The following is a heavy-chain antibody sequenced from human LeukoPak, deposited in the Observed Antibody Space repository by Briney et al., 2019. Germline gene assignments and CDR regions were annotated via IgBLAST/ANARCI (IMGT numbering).Heavy chain of an antibody. D-gene: IGHD3-22*01. Sequence: SETLSLTCTVSGGSISSGSYYWSWIRHPAGKGLEWIGRIYTSGSTNYNPSLKSRVTISVDTSKNQFSLKLSSVTAADTAVYYCARVPYYYDSSGYYYFDYWGQGTLVTVSS. CDR1: GGSISSGSYY. CDR3: ARVPYYYDSSGYYYFDY. CDR2: IYTSGST. J-gene: IGHJ4*02. V-gene: IGHV4-61*02.